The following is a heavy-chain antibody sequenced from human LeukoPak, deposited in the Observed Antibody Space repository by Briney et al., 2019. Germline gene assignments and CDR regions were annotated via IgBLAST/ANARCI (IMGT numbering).Heavy chain of an antibody. V-gene: IGHV3-21*01. CDR3: ARSCDGDCYSDY. J-gene: IGHJ4*02. Sequence: GGSLRLSCAASGFAFSNYSMNWVRQAPGKGLEWVSSIGSTSHFRYYADSLKGRVTISRDNAKNSLYLQMSSLRVEDTAVYYCARSCDGDCYSDYWGQGTLVTVSS. CDR2: IGSTSHFR. D-gene: IGHD2-21*02. CDR1: GFAFSNYS.